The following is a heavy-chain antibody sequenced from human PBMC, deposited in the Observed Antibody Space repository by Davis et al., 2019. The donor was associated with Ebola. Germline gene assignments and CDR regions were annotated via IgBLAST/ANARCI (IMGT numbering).Heavy chain of an antibody. J-gene: IGHJ6*04. CDR2: ISGSGGTT. CDR1: GFVFSSYV. V-gene: IGHV3-23*01. D-gene: IGHD3-3*01. Sequence: GGSLRPSCAASGFVFSSYVMTWVRQAPGKGLEWVSAISGSGGTTYYAGSVKGRFTVSRDNSKKTMYLQMNSLRAEDTAVYYCARSGLSFGVVKYHYGMDVWGKGTTVTVSS. CDR3: ARSGLSFGVVKYHYGMDV.